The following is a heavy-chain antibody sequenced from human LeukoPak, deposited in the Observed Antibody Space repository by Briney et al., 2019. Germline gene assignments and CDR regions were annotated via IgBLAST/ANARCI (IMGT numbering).Heavy chain of an antibody. J-gene: IGHJ3*02. CDR3: AFPAHHWLVRGAFDI. CDR1: GFTVSDNY. D-gene: IGHD6-19*01. CDR2: ISGTGDNS. V-gene: IGHV3-23*01. Sequence: PGGSLRLSCVVSGFTVSDNYMIWVRQAAGKGLEWVSQISGTGDNSDYTDSVKGRFTISRDNSKRTLYLQLNNLRVEDTAIYYCAFPAHHWLVRGAFDIWGQGTVVTVSS.